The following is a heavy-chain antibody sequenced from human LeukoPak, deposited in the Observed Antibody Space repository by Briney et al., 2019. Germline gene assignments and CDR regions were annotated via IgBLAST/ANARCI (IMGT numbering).Heavy chain of an antibody. J-gene: IGHJ5*02. CDR1: GFTFSSYS. CDR2: ISSSSTI. D-gene: IGHD2-2*01. CDR3: AREGSSNWFDP. Sequence: PGGSLRLSCAASGFTFSSYSMNWVRQAPGKGLEWASYISSSSTIYYADSVKGRFTISRDNAKNSLYLQMNSLRAEDTAVYYCAREGSSNWFDPWGQGTLVTVSS. V-gene: IGHV3-48*04.